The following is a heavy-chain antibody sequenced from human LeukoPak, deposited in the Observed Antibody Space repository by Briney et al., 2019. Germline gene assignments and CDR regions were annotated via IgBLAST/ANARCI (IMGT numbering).Heavy chain of an antibody. D-gene: IGHD6-6*01. CDR1: GFTFSSYG. CDR3: AKDEYSSSSPDY. Sequence: GGSLRLSCAASGFTFSSYGRHWVRQAPGKGLEGVGDISYDGSNKYYADSVKGRFTISRDNSKHTLYLQMNSLRAEDTAVYYCAKDEYSSSSPDYWGQGTLVTVSS. V-gene: IGHV3-30*18. CDR2: ISYDGSNK. J-gene: IGHJ4*02.